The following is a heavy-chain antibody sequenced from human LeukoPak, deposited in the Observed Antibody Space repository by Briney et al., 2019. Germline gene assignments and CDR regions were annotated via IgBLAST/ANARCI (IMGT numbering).Heavy chain of an antibody. CDR2: INPSGSST. D-gene: IGHD5-12*01. Sequence: ASVKVSCKASGYTFTSYYMHWVRQAPGQGLEWMGLINPSGSSTSYAQKFQGRLSLTRDMSTSTAYMELSSLRSEDTAVYYCAIPGSGYSGYALPYWGQGTLVTVSS. CDR3: AIPGSGYSGYALPY. CDR1: GYTFTSYY. V-gene: IGHV1-46*01. J-gene: IGHJ4*02.